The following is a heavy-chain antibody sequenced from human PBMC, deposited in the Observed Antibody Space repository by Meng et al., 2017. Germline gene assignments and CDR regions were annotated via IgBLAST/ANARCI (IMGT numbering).Heavy chain of an antibody. D-gene: IGHD3-22*01. V-gene: IGHV4-39*07. CDR1: GGSISSSSYY. J-gene: IGHJ4*02. CDR3: ARGYSSRYYYDSSGYYPDY. Sequence: SETLSLTCTVSGGSISSSSYYWGWIRQPPGKGLEWIGSIYYSGSTYYNPSLKSLVTISVDTSKNQFSLKLSSVTAADTAVYYCARGYSSRYYYDSSGYYPDYWGQGTLVTVSS. CDR2: IYYSGST.